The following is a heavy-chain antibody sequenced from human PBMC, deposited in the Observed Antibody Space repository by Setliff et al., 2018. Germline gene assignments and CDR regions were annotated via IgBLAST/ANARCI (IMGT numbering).Heavy chain of an antibody. CDR2: INHSGST. CDR3: ARGLVTIFRVVIMSPPWFDP. Sequence: SETLSLTCAVYGGSFSGYYWSWIRQPPGKGLEWIGEINHSGSTKYNPSPKRRVTVSVDTSKHQFTVNLSSVTAADTAVYSCARGLVTIFRVVIMSPPWFDPWGQGTLVTVSS. V-gene: IGHV4-34*01. J-gene: IGHJ5*02. D-gene: IGHD3-3*01. CDR1: GGSFSGYY.